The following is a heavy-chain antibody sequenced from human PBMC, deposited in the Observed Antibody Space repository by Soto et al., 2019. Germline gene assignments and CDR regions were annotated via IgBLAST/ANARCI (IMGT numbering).Heavy chain of an antibody. V-gene: IGHV4-34*01. D-gene: IGHD2-15*01. Sequence: SETLSLTCAVYGGSLTGYYWSWIRQPPGKGLEWIGEINHSGITKYRPSLKSRVTMSADTSKNQFSLKLRSVTAADTAVYYCARVGAYCSGTSCSGFWGRGTLVTVSS. CDR2: INHSGIT. CDR3: ARVGAYCSGTSCSGF. J-gene: IGHJ4*02. CDR1: GGSLTGYY.